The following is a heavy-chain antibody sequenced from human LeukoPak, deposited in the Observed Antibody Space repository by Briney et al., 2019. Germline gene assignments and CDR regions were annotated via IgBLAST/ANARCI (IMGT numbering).Heavy chain of an antibody. V-gene: IGHV1-2*02. CDR1: GDTFTGDY. Sequence: ASVKVSCKASGDTFTGDYMHWVRQAPGQGLEWRGWINPNSGGTNYAQTFQGRVTMTRDTSISTPYMELSRLRSDDTAVYYCARIPRIGGSYYAYFDYWGQPTLVTVSS. J-gene: IGHJ4*02. D-gene: IGHD1-26*01. CDR3: ARIPRIGGSYYAYFDY. CDR2: INPNSGGT.